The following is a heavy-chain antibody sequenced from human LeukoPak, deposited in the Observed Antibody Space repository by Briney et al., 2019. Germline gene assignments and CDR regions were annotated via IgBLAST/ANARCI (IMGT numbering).Heavy chain of an antibody. J-gene: IGHJ6*02. V-gene: IGHV1-8*01. CDR1: GYTFTSYD. Sequence: ASVKVSCKASGYTFTSYDINWVRQATGQGLEWMGWMNPNSGNTGYAQKFQGRVTMTRNTSISTAYMELSSLRSEDTAVYYCAAAYYYDSRGYYKQRYYYYGMDVWGQGTTVTVSS. D-gene: IGHD3-22*01. CDR2: MNPNSGNT. CDR3: AAAYYYDSRGYYKQRYYYYGMDV.